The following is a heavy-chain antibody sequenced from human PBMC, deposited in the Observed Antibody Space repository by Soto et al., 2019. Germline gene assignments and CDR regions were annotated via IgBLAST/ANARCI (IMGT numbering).Heavy chain of an antibody. Sequence: QVQLQESGPGLVKPSQTLSLTCTVSGGSISSGGYYWSWIRQHPGKGLEWIGYIYYSGSTYYNQSLKRRVTISVDTSKNQFPLKLSSVTDADTAVYYCARDNYYDSSGPRRAFEIWGQGTMVTVSS. CDR2: IYYSGST. J-gene: IGHJ3*02. CDR3: ARDNYYDSSGPRRAFEI. CDR1: GGSISSGGYY. D-gene: IGHD3-22*01. V-gene: IGHV4-31*03.